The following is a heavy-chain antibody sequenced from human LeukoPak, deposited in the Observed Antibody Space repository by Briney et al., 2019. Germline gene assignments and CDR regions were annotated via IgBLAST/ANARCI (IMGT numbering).Heavy chain of an antibody. J-gene: IGHJ6*03. D-gene: IGHD1-26*01. CDR3: ARRGSYYYYYYMDV. Sequence: SETLSLTCTVSGGSISNHYWSWVRQPPGKGLEWIGEINHSGSTNYNPSLKSRVTISVDTSKNQFSLKLSSVTAADTAVYYCARRGSYYYYYYMDVWGKGTTVTVSS. CDR2: INHSGST. CDR1: GGSISNHY. V-gene: IGHV4-34*01.